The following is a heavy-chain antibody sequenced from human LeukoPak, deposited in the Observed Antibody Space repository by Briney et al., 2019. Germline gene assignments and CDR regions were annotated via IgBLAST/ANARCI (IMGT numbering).Heavy chain of an antibody. CDR1: GFTFSSYS. CDR2: ISSSSSYI. V-gene: IGHV3-21*01. D-gene: IGHD2-2*01. CDR3: ARLGVVVPAATTGWYFDL. J-gene: IGHJ2*01. Sequence: NSGGSLRLSCAASGFTFSSYSMNWVRQAPGKGLEWVSSISSSSSYIYYADSVKGRFTISRDNAKNSLYLQMNSLRAEDTAVYYCARLGVVVPAATTGWYFDLWAVAPWSLSPQ.